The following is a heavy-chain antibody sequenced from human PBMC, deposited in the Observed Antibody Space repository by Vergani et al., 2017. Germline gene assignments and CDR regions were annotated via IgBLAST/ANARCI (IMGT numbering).Heavy chain of an antibody. CDR2: IYYSGST. CDR1: GGSISSSSYY. CDR3: LVVPAAKHPAAGPAEVLDWFDP. Sequence: QLQLQESGPGLVKPSETLSLTCTVSGGSISSSSYYWGWIRQPPGKGLEWIGIIYYSGSTYYNPSLKSRVTISVDTSKNQFSLKLSSVTAADTAVYYPLVVPAAKHPAAGPAEVLDWFDPWGQGTLVTVSS. J-gene: IGHJ5*02. D-gene: IGHD2-2*01. V-gene: IGHV4-39*01.